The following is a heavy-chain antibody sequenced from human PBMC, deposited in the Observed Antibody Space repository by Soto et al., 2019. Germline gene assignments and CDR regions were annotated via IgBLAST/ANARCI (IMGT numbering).Heavy chain of an antibody. J-gene: IGHJ4*02. V-gene: IGHV4-39*01. CDR1: GGSIDTSTYY. CDR3: ASILRGINVPGDD. CDR2: IYYTETT. D-gene: IGHD7-27*01. Sequence: SETLSLTCTISGGSIDTSTYYWGWLRQPPGKGLEWIGSIYYTETTYYNPSLKGRVTISIDTSKNQFSLTLNSVTAADTAVYYWASILRGINVPGDDWGPGTLVTVSS.